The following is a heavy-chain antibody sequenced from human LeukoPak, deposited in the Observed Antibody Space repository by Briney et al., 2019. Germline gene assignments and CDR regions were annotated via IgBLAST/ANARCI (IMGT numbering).Heavy chain of an antibody. CDR3: ARGRFVLRFLEWLGNYFDY. CDR1: GGSISSSSYY. CDR2: IYYSGST. D-gene: IGHD3-3*01. V-gene: IGHV4-30-4*01. Sequence: SETLSLTCTVSGGSISSSSYYWSWIRQPPGKGLEWIGYIYYSGSTYYNPSLKSRVTISVDTSKNQFSLKLSSVTAADTAVYYCARGRFVLRFLEWLGNYFDYWGQGTLVTVSS. J-gene: IGHJ4*02.